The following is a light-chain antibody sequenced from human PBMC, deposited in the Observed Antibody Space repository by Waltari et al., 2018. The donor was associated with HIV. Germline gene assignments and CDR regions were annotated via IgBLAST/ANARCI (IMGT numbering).Light chain of an antibody. Sequence: QSALTQPPSASGSPGQSVTISCTGTSSDVGGYNFVSWYQQHPGKAPKLLIFEATKRPSGGPDRFSGSKSGNTASLTVAGLQAEDEADYYCSSYAGSSTLMFGGGTKLTVL. CDR2: EAT. CDR3: SSYAGSSTLM. J-gene: IGLJ3*02. V-gene: IGLV2-8*01. CDR1: SSDVGGYNF.